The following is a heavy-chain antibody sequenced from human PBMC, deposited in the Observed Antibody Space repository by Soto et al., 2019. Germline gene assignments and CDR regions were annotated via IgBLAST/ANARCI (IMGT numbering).Heavy chain of an antibody. J-gene: IGHJ6*02. Sequence: VGSLRLSCAASGFTFSSYAMSWVRQPPGKGLEWVSAISGSGGSTYYADSVKGRFTISRDNSKNTLYLQMNSLRAEDTAVYYCASSSTAAASYYYGMDVWGQGTTVTVSS. CDR1: GFTFSSYA. D-gene: IGHD6-13*01. CDR3: ASSSTAAASYYYGMDV. V-gene: IGHV3-23*01. CDR2: ISGSGGST.